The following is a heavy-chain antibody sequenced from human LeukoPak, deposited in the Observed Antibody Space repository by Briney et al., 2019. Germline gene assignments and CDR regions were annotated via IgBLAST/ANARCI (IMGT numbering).Heavy chain of an antibody. CDR1: GFTFSSYG. J-gene: IGHJ6*04. CDR3: AKDQTRNYYYGMDV. CDR2: ISYDGSNK. Sequence: GGSLRLSCAASGFTFSSYGMHWVRQAPGKGLDWVAVISYDGSNKYYADSVKGRFTISRDNSKNTLYLQMNSLRAEDTAVYYCAKDQTRNYYYGMDVWGKGTTVTVSS. V-gene: IGHV3-30*18.